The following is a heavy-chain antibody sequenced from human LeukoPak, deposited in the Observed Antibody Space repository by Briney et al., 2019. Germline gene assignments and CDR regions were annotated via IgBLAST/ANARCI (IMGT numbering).Heavy chain of an antibody. CDR3: ARVEVGVGPDY. D-gene: IGHD3-10*01. Sequence: PSETLSLTCAVYGRSFSGYYWSWIRQTPGKGLEWIGEINHSGSTNYNPSLKSRLIISVDTSKNQFSLKVSSVTAADTAVYYCARVEVGVGPDYWGQGTLVTVSS. CDR1: GRSFSGYY. J-gene: IGHJ4*02. V-gene: IGHV4-34*01. CDR2: INHSGST.